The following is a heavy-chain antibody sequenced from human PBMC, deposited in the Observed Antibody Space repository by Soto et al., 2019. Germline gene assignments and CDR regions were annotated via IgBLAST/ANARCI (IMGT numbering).Heavy chain of an antibody. Sequence: SVKVSCTASGGTFSSYTISWVRQAPGQGLEWMGRIIPILGIANYAQKFQGRVTITADKSTSTAYMELSSLRSEDTAVYYCATAPFSGYGSPYYYYGMDVWGQGTTVTVS. CDR1: GGTFSSYT. J-gene: IGHJ6*02. V-gene: IGHV1-69*02. D-gene: IGHD5-12*01. CDR3: ATAPFSGYGSPYYYYGMDV. CDR2: IIPILGIA.